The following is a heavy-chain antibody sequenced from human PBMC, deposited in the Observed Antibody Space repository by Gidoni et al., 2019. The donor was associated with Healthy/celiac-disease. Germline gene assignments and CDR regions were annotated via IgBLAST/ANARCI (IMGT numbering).Heavy chain of an antibody. CDR3: AKGVVLLWFGELVYFDY. J-gene: IGHJ4*02. CDR1: GFTFSSYA. Sequence: EVQLLESGGGLVQPGGSLSLSCAASGFTFSSYAMSWVRQAPGKGLEWVSAISGSGGSTYYADSVKGRFTISRDNSKNTLYLQMNSLRAEDTAVYYCAKGVVLLWFGELVYFDYWGQGTLVTVSS. D-gene: IGHD3-10*01. CDR2: ISGSGGST. V-gene: IGHV3-23*01.